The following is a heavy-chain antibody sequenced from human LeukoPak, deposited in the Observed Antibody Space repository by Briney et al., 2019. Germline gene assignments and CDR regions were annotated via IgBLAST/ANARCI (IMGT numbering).Heavy chain of an antibody. CDR2: ISGSGGGT. V-gene: IGHV3-23*01. J-gene: IGHJ4*02. CDR3: AKGAVPAATAYYFDY. Sequence: GGSLRLSCAASGFTFSSYAMSWVRQAPGKGLEWVSAISGSGGGTYYADPVKGRFTISRDNSKNTLYLQMNSLRAEDTAVYYCAKGAVPAATAYYFDYWGQGTLVTVSS. CDR1: GFTFSSYA. D-gene: IGHD2-2*01.